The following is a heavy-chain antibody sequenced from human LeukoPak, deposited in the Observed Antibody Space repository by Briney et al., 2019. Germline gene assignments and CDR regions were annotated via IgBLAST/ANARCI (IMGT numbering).Heavy chain of an antibody. Sequence: PSETLSLTCTVSGASISRDYWTWIRQPPGKGQEWIGYIYNGGSTTYSPSLNSRVTISLDTSNNQVSLRLRSVTAADTAVYFCARGRVSSSTWYSTYYYYFYMDVWGKGTTVTVSS. V-gene: IGHV4-59*01. J-gene: IGHJ6*03. CDR2: IYNGGST. CDR1: GASISRDY. CDR3: ARGRVSSSTWYSTYYYYFYMDV. D-gene: IGHD4-11*01.